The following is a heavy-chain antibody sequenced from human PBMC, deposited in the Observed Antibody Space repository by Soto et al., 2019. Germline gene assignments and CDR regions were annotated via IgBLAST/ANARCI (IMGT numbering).Heavy chain of an antibody. V-gene: IGHV1-69*12. CDR2: IIPMFGTA. CDR1: GGTFSTYA. D-gene: IGHD5-18*01. Sequence: QVQLVQSGAEVKKPESSVKVSCKAPGGTFSTYAISWVRRAHGQGLEWMGGIIPMFGTANYAQRFQDRVTITADESTNTVYMELSSLRSEDTAVYSCASGIQLWLRRINNGYSGWGQGTLVTVSS. J-gene: IGHJ4*02. CDR3: ASGIQLWLRRINNGYSG.